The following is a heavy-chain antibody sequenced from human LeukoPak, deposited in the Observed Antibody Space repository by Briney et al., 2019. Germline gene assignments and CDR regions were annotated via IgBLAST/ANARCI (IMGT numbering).Heavy chain of an antibody. Sequence: GGSLRLSCAVSGFTFSDYYMSWIRQAPGRGLEWVSYISSSSTYTKYADSVKGRVTISRDNAKNSLYLQMNSLRGEDAAGYYCALHSSSWAIDAWGQGTLVTVS. J-gene: IGHJ5*02. CDR2: ISSSSTYT. CDR1: GFTFSDYY. D-gene: IGHD6-13*01. V-gene: IGHV3-11*06. CDR3: ALHSSSWAIDA.